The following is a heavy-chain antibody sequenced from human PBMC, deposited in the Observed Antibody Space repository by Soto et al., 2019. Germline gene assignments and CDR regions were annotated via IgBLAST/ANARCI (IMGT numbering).Heavy chain of an antibody. D-gene: IGHD6-6*01. CDR2: ISDSGHNV. CDR1: GFSFSKFA. J-gene: IGHJ6*02. CDR3: AKQFVDV. V-gene: IGHV3-23*01. Sequence: PGGSLRLSCAASGFSFSKFAMNWVRLPPGKGLEWVSGISDSGHNVVYADSVRGRFTISRDNSKSILYLQMDRLTVDDSAVYYCAKQFVDVWGQGPNVTVYS.